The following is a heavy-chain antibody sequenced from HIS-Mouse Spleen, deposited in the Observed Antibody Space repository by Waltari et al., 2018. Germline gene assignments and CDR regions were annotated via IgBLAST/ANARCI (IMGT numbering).Heavy chain of an antibody. CDR3: ARFIAVAGTGWFDP. J-gene: IGHJ5*02. CDR2: ISSNGGSK. Sequence: EVQLVESGGGLVQPGGSLRLSCAASGFTFSSYAMHWVRQAPGKGLEYVSGISSNGGSKYYANSVKGRFTISRDNSKNTLYLQMGSLRAEDMAVYYCARFIAVAGTGWFDPWGQGTLVTVSS. CDR1: GFTFSSYA. D-gene: IGHD6-19*01. V-gene: IGHV3-64*01.